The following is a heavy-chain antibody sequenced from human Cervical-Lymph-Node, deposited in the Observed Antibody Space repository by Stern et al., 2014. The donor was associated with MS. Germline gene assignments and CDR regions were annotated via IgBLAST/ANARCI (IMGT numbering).Heavy chain of an antibody. CDR1: GFTFSNYG. Sequence: EVQLVESGGGLVQPGGSLRLSCAASGFTFSNYGMNWVRQAPGRGLEWVSYISSSGGTISYGDSVKGRFTISRDNAKSLLYLQMNSPRAEDTAVYYCARGGAARPDYWGQGTLVTVSS. CDR2: ISSSGGTI. CDR3: ARGGAARPDY. J-gene: IGHJ4*02. V-gene: IGHV3-48*01. D-gene: IGHD6-6*01.